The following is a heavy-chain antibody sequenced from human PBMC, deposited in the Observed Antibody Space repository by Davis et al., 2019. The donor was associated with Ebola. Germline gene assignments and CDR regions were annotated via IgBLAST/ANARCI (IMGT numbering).Heavy chain of an antibody. V-gene: IGHV4-34*01. D-gene: IGHD3-3*01. CDR3: ASSITIFGVDTERGY. CDR2: IYCSGST. Sequence: GSLRLSCAVYGGSFSGYYWSWIRQPPGKGLEWIGYIYCSGSTYYNPSLKSRVTISVDTSKNQFSLKLSSVTAADTAVYYCASSITIFGVDTERGYWGQGTLATVSS. J-gene: IGHJ4*02. CDR1: GGSFSGYY.